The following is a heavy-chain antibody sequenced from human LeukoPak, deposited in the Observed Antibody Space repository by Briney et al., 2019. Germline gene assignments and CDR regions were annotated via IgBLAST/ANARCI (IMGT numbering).Heavy chain of an antibody. Sequence: PGGSLRLSCAASGFTVSSNYMSWVRQAPGKGLEWVSVIYSGGSTYYADSVKGRFTISRDNSKNTLYLQMNSLRAEDTAVYYCARETYYYDSSGYEGAYYFDYSGQGTLVTVSS. V-gene: IGHV3-53*01. CDR2: IYSGGST. J-gene: IGHJ4*02. CDR1: GFTVSSNY. D-gene: IGHD3-22*01. CDR3: ARETYYYDSSGYEGAYYFDY.